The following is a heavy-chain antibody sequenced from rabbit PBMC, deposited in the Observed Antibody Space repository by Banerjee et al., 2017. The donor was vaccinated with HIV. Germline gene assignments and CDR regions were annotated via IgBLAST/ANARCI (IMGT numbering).Heavy chain of an antibody. V-gene: IGHV1S40*01. CDR2: IVAGSSNT. J-gene: IGHJ4*01. CDR1: GFSFSSSYW. D-gene: IGHD4-2*01. Sequence: QSLEESGGDLVKPGASLTLTCTASGFSFSSSYWICWVRQAPGKGLEWIACIVAGSSNTYYANWAKGRFTISKPSSTTVKKQLSRIAADTAAYYFSATDNIGSMYCFDLWGPGTLVTVS. CDR3: SATDNIGSMYCFDL.